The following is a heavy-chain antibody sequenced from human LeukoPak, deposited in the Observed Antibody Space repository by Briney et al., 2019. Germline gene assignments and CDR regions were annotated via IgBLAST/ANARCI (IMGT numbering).Heavy chain of an antibody. D-gene: IGHD2-15*01. Sequence: GSLRLSCAASRFTFSSYSMNWVRQPPGKGLEWIGEVNHSGSTKYNPSLKSRATIAVDTSKNQFSLKLTSVTAADTATYYCARYCSGSECKVGIYWGQGTLVTVSS. CDR1: RFTFSSYS. CDR3: ARYCSGSECKVGIY. V-gene: IGHV4-34*01. CDR2: VNHSGST. J-gene: IGHJ4*02.